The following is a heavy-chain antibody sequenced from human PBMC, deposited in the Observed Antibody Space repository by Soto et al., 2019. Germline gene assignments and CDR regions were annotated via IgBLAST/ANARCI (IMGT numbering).Heavy chain of an antibody. V-gene: IGHV3-30*18. CDR3: AKDYGDYSFFDY. CDR1: GFTFSSYG. D-gene: IGHD4-17*01. J-gene: IGHJ4*02. CDR2: ISYDGSNK. Sequence: QVQLVESGGGVVQPGRSLRLSCAASGFTFSSYGMHWVRQAPGKGLEWVAVISYDGSNKYYADSVKGRFTISRDNYKNTLYLQMNSLRAEDTAVYYCAKDYGDYSFFDYWGQGTLVTVSS.